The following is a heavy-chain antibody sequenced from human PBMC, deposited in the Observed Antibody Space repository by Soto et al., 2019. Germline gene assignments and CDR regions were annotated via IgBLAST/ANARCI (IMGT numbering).Heavy chain of an antibody. D-gene: IGHD6-19*01. CDR1: GFTFSNFW. CDR2: IKSKTDGGTT. CDR3: TPLALKYSSGWYEFSD. J-gene: IGHJ4*02. Sequence: EVQLVESGGGLVKPGGSLRLSCAASGFTFSNFWMNWFRQSQGKGLEWVGLIKSKTDGGTTDYAAPVKGRFTISRDDSKNTLYLQMNSLKTADTAVYYCTPLALKYSSGWYEFSDWGQGTLVTVSS. V-gene: IGHV3-15*07.